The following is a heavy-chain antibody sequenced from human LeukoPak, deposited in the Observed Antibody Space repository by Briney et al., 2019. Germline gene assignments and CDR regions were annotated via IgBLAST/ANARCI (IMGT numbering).Heavy chain of an antibody. V-gene: IGHV3-30-3*01. J-gene: IGHJ4*02. CDR2: ISYDGSNK. CDR3: ARDGEAPGNY. CDR1: GFTFSSYA. D-gene: IGHD3-10*01. Sequence: PGGSLRLSCAASGFTFSSYAMHWVRQAPGKGLEWVAVISYDGSNKYYADSVKGRFTISRDNSKNTLYLQMNSLRAEDTAVYYCARDGEAPGNYWGQGTLVTVSS.